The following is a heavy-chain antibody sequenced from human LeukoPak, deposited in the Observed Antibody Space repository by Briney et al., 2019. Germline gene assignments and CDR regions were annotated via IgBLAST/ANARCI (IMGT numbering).Heavy chain of an antibody. V-gene: IGHV1-18*01. D-gene: IGHD6-13*01. CDR2: ISAYNGNT. CDR1: GYSFTNYD. CDR3: ARRTYSSSSSFNF. J-gene: IGHJ4*02. Sequence: GASVKVSCKASGYSFTNYDINWVRQAPGQGLEWMGWISAYNGNTNYAQNLQGRVTMTTDTSTSTAYMELRSLRSDDTAVYYCARRTYSSSSSFNFWGQGTLVTVSS.